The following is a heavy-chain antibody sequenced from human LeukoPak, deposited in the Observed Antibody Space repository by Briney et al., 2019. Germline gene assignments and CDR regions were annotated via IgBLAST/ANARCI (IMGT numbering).Heavy chain of an antibody. CDR1: GFTFSSYD. D-gene: IGHD2-2*02. CDR3: ARGSRSDIVVVPAAIGEFDY. Sequence: GGSLRLSCAASGFTFSSYDMHWVRHATGKGLEWVSAIGTAGDTYYPGSVKGRFTISRENAKNSLYLQMNSLRAGDTAVYYCARGSRSDIVVVPAAIGEFDYWGQGTLVTVSS. V-gene: IGHV3-13*01. CDR2: IGTAGDT. J-gene: IGHJ4*02.